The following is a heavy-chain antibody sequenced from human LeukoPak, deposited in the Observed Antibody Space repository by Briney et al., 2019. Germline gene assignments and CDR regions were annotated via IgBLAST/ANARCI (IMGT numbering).Heavy chain of an antibody. Sequence: GRSLRLSCAASGFTFSTYAMNWVRQAPGKGLEWVSDVSGSGGTTHYADSVKGRFTISRDNSKNTLYMQMNSLRAEDTAIYYCAKGPLIEVAGTTWDYWGQGTLVTVSS. D-gene: IGHD6-19*01. V-gene: IGHV3-23*01. J-gene: IGHJ4*02. CDR3: AKGPLIEVAGTTWDY. CDR1: GFTFSTYA. CDR2: VSGSGGTT.